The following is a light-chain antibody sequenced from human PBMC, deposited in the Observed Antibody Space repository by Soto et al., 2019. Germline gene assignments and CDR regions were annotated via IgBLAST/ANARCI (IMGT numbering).Light chain of an antibody. CDR3: QQASSFPLT. Sequence: DIQLTQSPSSRSSSVLEGFTITCRASRTIVSYLNWYQQKPGKAPKLLIYAASSLQSGVPSRFSGSGSGTDFTLTISSLQPEDFATYSCQQASSFPLTFGQGTRLEIK. V-gene: IGKV1-39*01. CDR2: AAS. J-gene: IGKJ5*01. CDR1: RTIVSY.